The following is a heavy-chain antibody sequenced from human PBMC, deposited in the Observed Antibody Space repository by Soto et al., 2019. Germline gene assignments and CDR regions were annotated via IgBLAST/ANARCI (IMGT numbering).Heavy chain of an antibody. D-gene: IGHD3-10*01. V-gene: IGHV4-34*01. J-gene: IGHJ5*02. Sequence: QVQLQQWGAGLLKPSETLSLSCAVYGGYFNDNYYTWFRQPPGKGLEWIGEISRSGTTKYIPSLKGRSSITFDTSKTQVSLKVTSVTAADTAVYYCATSLWFGTQVELWGQGALVIVSS. CDR2: ISRSGTT. CDR3: ATSLWFGTQVEL. CDR1: GGYFNDNY.